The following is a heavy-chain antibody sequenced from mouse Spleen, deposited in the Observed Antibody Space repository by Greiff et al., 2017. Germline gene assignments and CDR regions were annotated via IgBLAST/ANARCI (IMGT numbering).Heavy chain of an antibody. J-gene: IGHJ4*01. CDR1: GYSITSGYY. CDR3: ASPTVVVPYAMDY. Sequence: VQLKQSGPGLVKPSQSLSLTCSVTGYSITSGYYWNWIRQFPGNKLEWMGYISYDGSNNYNPSLKNRISITRDTSKNQFFLKLNSVTTEDTATYYCASPTVVVPYAMDYWGQGTSVTVSS. V-gene: IGHV3-6*01. CDR2: ISYDGSN. D-gene: IGHD1-1*01.